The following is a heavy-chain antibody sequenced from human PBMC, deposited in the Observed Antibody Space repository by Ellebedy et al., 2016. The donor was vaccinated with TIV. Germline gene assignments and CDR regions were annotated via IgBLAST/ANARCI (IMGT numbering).Heavy chain of an antibody. CDR3: ARDRTTGYSHPSDY. Sequence: GESLKISCVASGITFNNNAMTWVRQAPGKRPEWVSTISGSGHKTYYPDSVKGRFIISRDNSKNSLYLQMSSLRDDDTAVYYCARDRTTGYSHPSDYWGQGIQVTVSS. V-gene: IGHV3-23*01. CDR1: GITFNNNA. D-gene: IGHD5-18*01. CDR2: ISGSGHKT. J-gene: IGHJ4*02.